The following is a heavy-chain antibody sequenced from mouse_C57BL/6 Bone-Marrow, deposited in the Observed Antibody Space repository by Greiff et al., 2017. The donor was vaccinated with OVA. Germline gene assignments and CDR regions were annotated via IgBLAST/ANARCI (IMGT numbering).Heavy chain of an antibody. CDR3: TTDDYDEYYFDY. J-gene: IGHJ2*01. CDR1: GFNIKDDY. Sequence: VQLQQSGAELVRPGASVKLSCTASGFNIKDDYMHWVKQRPEQGLEWIGWIDPENGDTEYASKFQGKATITADTSSNTAYLQLSSLTSEDTAVYYCTTDDYDEYYFDYWGQGTTLTVSS. V-gene: IGHV14-4*01. D-gene: IGHD2-4*01. CDR2: IDPENGDT.